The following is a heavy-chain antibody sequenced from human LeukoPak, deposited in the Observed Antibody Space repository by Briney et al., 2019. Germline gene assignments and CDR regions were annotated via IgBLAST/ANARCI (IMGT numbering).Heavy chain of an antibody. V-gene: IGHV3-30*02. CDR2: IRYDGSDK. CDR3: ARDAGYSSSWSPIHY. CDR1: GFTFSGYG. J-gene: IGHJ4*02. D-gene: IGHD6-13*01. Sequence: GGSLRLSCVASGFTFSGYGFHWVRQAPGKGLEWVAFIRYDGSDKSSADSVKGRFIISRDDSKNTLYLQMNSVRPDDTAVYYCARDAGYSSSWSPIHYWGQGTLVTVSS.